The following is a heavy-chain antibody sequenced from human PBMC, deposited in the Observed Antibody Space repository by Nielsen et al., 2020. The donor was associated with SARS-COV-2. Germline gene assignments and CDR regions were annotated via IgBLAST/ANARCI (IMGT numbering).Heavy chain of an antibody. V-gene: IGHV3-23*01. CDR2: VSASGGST. CDR3: AKDGVVRGDALDL. D-gene: IGHD3-10*01. J-gene: IGHJ3*01. Sequence: GGSLRLSCAASGFTFNIYAMDWVRRAPGRGLQWVTGVSASGGSTYYTDSVKGRFSISRDNSKNTLFLQMHSLRVEDTAVYYCAKDGVVRGDALDLGGQGTMVTVSS. CDR1: GFTFNIYA.